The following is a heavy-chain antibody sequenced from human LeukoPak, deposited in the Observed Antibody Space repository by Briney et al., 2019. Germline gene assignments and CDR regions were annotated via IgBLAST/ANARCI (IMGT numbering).Heavy chain of an antibody. CDR1: RYSPYNYG. CDR3: ARDVGITVADSFDP. V-gene: IGHV1-18*01. Sequence: SVPVPYQASRYSPYNYGIRWVGQAPRHPSEWIGWIHIYRGNTNYAQKFQGRVTMTTDTSTSTVYMEVRGLRSDDTAMYYCARDVGITVADSFDPWGQGTLVTVSS. J-gene: IGHJ5*02. D-gene: IGHD6-19*01. CDR2: IHIYRGNT.